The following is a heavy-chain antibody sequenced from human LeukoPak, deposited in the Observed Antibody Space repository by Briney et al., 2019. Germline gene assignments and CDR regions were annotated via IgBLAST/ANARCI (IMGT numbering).Heavy chain of an antibody. CDR3: AKTPGYSSGWVFDY. D-gene: IGHD6-19*01. CDR1: GFTVSSNY. Sequence: GGSLRLSCAASGFTVSSNYMTWVRQAPGNGLEWVSVMYTDESTKYADSVKGRFTISRDNSKNTLHLQMNSLRAEDTAVYYCAKTPGYSSGWVFDYWGQGTLVTVSS. V-gene: IGHV3-66*01. CDR2: MYTDEST. J-gene: IGHJ4*02.